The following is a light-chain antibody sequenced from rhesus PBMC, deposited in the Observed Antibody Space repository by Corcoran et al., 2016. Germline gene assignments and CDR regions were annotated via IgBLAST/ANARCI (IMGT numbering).Light chain of an antibody. CDR1: QSVSSS. J-gene: IGKJ4*01. V-gene: IGKV3-42*03. CDR2: GAA. CDR3: QQYSNWPLT. Sequence: EIVLTQSPATLSLSPGERATLSCRASQSVSSSLAWYQQKPGQFPRLLIYGAASRATGIPERFSGSGSGTDFTITISSLEPEDLSVYYCQQYSNWPLTFGGGTKVEIK.